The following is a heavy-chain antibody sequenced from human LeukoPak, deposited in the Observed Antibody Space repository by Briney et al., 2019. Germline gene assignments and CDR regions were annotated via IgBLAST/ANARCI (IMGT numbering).Heavy chain of an antibody. D-gene: IGHD2-21*02. J-gene: IGHJ6*03. CDR2: ISSNGGST. V-gene: IGHV3-64*01. CDR3: ARGNRGGDCYSGGYYYYYYMDV. CDR1: GFTFSSYA. Sequence: GGSLRLSCAASGFTFSSYAMHWVRQAPGKGLEYVSAISSNGGSTYYANSVKGRFTISRDNSKNTLYLQMGSLRAEDMAVYYCARGNRGGDCYSGGYYYYYYMDVWGKGTTVTVSS.